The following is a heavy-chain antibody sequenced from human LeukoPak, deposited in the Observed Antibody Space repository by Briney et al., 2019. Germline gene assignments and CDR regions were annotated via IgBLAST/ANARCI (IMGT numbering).Heavy chain of an antibody. CDR1: GYTFTSYG. CDR2: ISAYNGNT. J-gene: IGHJ4*02. V-gene: IGHV1-18*01. D-gene: IGHD2-8*01. CDR3: ARDRSMVRFDY. Sequence: ASVKVSCKASGYTFTSYGISWVRQAPGQGLEWMGWISAYNGNTNYAQKLQGRVTMTTDTSISTAYMELSSLRSDDTAVYYCARDRSMVRFDYWGQGTLVTVSP.